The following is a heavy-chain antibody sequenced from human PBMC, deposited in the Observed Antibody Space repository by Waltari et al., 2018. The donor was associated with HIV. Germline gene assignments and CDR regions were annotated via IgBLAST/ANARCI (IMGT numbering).Heavy chain of an antibody. J-gene: IGHJ6*02. Sequence: EEHLVESGGGLVKPGESLRLSCAASGFDFNTYSMNWVRQAPGKGLEWVSSIRDSNTYIYYADSVKGRFTISRDNAKNSLYLQMSSLRAEDTAVYYCARDRSDDFWSGPNYGMDVWGQGTTVTVSS. CDR1: GFDFNTYS. CDR2: IRDSNTYI. D-gene: IGHD3-3*01. CDR3: ARDRSDDFWSGPNYGMDV. V-gene: IGHV3-21*06.